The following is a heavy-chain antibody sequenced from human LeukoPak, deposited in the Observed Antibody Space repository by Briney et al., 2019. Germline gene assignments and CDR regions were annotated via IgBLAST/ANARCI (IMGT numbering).Heavy chain of an antibody. CDR3: ARGGSDWGNYFDY. CDR2: IYYSGST. Sequence: PSETLSLTCTVSGGSISSYYWSWIRQPPGKGLEWIGYIYYSGSTNYNPSLKSRLTISVDTSKNQFSLKLNSVTAADTAVYYCARGGSDWGNYFDYWGQGTLVTVSS. V-gene: IGHV4-59*12. D-gene: IGHD1-26*01. J-gene: IGHJ4*02. CDR1: GGSISSYY.